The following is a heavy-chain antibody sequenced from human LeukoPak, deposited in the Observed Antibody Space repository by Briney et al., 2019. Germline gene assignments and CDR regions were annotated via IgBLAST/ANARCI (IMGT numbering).Heavy chain of an antibody. Sequence: GGSLRLSCAASGFTFSNAWMSWVRQAPGKGLEWGGRIKSKTDGGTTDYAAPVKGRFTISRDDSKNTLYLQMNSLKTEDTAVYYCTTDLRGALNWFDPWGQGTLVTVSS. J-gene: IGHJ5*02. CDR1: GFTFSNAW. CDR3: TTDLRGALNWFDP. CDR2: IKSKTDGGTT. V-gene: IGHV3-15*01. D-gene: IGHD3-10*01.